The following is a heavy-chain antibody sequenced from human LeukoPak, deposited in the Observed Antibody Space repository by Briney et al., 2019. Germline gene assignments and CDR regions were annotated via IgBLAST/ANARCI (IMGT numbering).Heavy chain of an antibody. CDR3: ARVSDTAMVFDY. V-gene: IGHV4-31*03. J-gene: IGHJ4*02. D-gene: IGHD5-18*01. CDR2: IYYSGST. CDR1: GGSISSGGYY. Sequence: SETLSLTCTVSGGSISSGGYYCRWIRQHPGKGLGWIGYIYYSGSTYYNPSLMSRVTISVDTSKNQFSLKLSSVTAADTAVYYCARVSDTAMVFDYWGQGTLVTVSS.